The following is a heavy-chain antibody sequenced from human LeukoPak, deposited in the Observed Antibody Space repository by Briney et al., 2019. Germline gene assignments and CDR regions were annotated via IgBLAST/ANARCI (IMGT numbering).Heavy chain of an antibody. Sequence: GGSLRLSCAASGFNFDRYAMSWVRQAAGKGLEWVSGISGSGVRTDYADSVKGRFTISRDNAKNTLYLQMNSLRAEDTAVYYCAKSSREWELLDAFDIWGQGTMVTVSS. CDR3: AKSSREWELLDAFDI. J-gene: IGHJ3*02. D-gene: IGHD1-26*01. V-gene: IGHV3-23*01. CDR2: ISGSGVRT. CDR1: GFNFDRYA.